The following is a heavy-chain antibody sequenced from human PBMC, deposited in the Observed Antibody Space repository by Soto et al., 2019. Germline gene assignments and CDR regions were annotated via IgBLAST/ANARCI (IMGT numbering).Heavy chain of an antibody. CDR2: ISGSGGST. V-gene: IGHV3-23*01. D-gene: IGHD6-13*01. J-gene: IGHJ4*02. Sequence: EVQLLESGGGLVQPGGSLRLSCAASGFTFSSYAMSWVRQAPGKGLEWVSAISGSGGSTYYADSVKGRFTISRDNSKNTLYLQMNSLRAEDTAVYYCAKQPSHLDGIAAAGTFYYWGQGTLVTVSS. CDR1: GFTFSSYA. CDR3: AKQPSHLDGIAAAGTFYY.